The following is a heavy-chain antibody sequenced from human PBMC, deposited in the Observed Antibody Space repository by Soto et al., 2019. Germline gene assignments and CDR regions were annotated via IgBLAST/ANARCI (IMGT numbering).Heavy chain of an antibody. D-gene: IGHD3-10*01. CDR1: GFTFSSYA. J-gene: IGHJ6*02. CDR2: ISYDGSNK. V-gene: IGHV3-30-3*01. Sequence: GGSLRLSCAASGFTFSSYAMHWVRQAPGKGLEWVAVISYDGSNKYYADSVKGRFTISRDNSKNTLYLQMNSLRAEDTAVYYCSRGGDYYGSPALDVWGQGTMVTVS. CDR3: SRGGDYYGSPALDV.